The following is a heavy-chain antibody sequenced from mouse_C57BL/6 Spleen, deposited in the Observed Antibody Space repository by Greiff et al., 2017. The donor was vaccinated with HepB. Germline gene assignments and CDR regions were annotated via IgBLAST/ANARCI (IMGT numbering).Heavy chain of an antibody. V-gene: IGHV1-69*01. CDR3: ARFGDLTGTSFDY. Sequence: VQLQQPGAELVMPGASVKLSCKASGYTFTSYWMHWVKQRPGQGLEWIGEIDPSDSYTNYNQKFKGKSILTVDKSSSTAYMQLSSLTSEDSAVYYCARFGDLTGTSFDYWGQGTTLTVSS. CDR2: IDPSDSYT. D-gene: IGHD4-1*01. J-gene: IGHJ2*01. CDR1: GYTFTSYW.